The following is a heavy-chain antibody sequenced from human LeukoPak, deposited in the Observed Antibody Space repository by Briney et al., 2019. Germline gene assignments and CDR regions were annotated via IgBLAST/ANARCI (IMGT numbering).Heavy chain of an antibody. V-gene: IGHV4-34*01. J-gene: IGHJ4*02. D-gene: IGHD2-2*01. Sequence: PSETLSLTCAVYGGSFSGYYWSWIRQPPGKGLEWIGEINHSGSTNYNPSLKSRVTISVDTSKNQFPLKLSSVTAADTAVYYCARGSPGYCSSTSCYAIDYWGQGTLVTVSS. CDR1: GGSFSGYY. CDR3: ARGSPGYCSSTSCYAIDY. CDR2: INHSGST.